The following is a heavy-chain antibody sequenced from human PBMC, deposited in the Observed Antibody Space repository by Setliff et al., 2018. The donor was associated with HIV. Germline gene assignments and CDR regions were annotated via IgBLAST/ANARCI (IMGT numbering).Heavy chain of an antibody. V-gene: IGHV1-2*02. Sequence: ASVKVSCKASGYTFTYLFIHWVRLAPGRGLEWMGVINPKSGDTNYAQKFQGRVTITADKSTSTAYMELSSLRSEDTAVYYCAGKRLPGGPLDLWGRGTLVTVSS. CDR1: GYTFTYLF. CDR2: INPKSGDT. D-gene: IGHD2-15*01. CDR3: AGKRLPGGPLDL. J-gene: IGHJ2*01.